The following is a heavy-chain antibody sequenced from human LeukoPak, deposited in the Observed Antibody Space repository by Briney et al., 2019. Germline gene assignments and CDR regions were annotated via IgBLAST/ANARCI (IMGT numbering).Heavy chain of an antibody. CDR2: IYTSGST. D-gene: IGHD3-16*01. J-gene: IGHJ4*02. Sequence: SETLSLTCTVSGGSISSYYWSWIRQPPGKGLEWIGYIYTSGSTNYNPSLKSRVTISVDTSKNQFSLKLSSVTAADTAVYYCARHGGSVDYWGQGTLVTVSS. V-gene: IGHV4-4*09. CDR3: ARHGGSVDY. CDR1: GGSISSYY.